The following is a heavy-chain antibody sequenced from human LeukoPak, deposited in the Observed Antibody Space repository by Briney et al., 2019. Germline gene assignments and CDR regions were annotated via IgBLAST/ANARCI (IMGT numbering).Heavy chain of an antibody. CDR3: ARDLEGDNSSSSPTYYYDSSGYSNY. Sequence: GASVKVSCKASAYTFTGYYMHWVRQAPGQGLEWMGWINPNSGGTKYAQKFQGRVTMTRDTSISTAYMELSRLRSDDTAVYYCARDLEGDNSSSSPTYYYDSSGYSNYWGQGTLVTVSS. J-gene: IGHJ4*02. CDR2: INPNSGGT. D-gene: IGHD3-22*01. V-gene: IGHV1-2*02. CDR1: AYTFTGYY.